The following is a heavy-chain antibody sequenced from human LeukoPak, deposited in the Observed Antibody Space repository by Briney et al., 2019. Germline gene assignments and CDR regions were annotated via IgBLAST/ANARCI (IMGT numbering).Heavy chain of an antibody. CDR1: AFTVSGNY. J-gene: IGHJ4*02. CDR3: PTIGY. Sequence: GGSLRLSCPASAFTVSGNYMGWVRQAPGKGLEWVSIIYSGGSTYYADSVNGRFTISRDNSKNTRYLQLNSLSPEDTAVYYCPTIGYWRQATLVSV. V-gene: IGHV3-66*02. CDR2: IYSGGST.